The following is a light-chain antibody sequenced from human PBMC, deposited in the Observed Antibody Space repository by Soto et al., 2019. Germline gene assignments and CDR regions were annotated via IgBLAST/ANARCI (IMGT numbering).Light chain of an antibody. CDR2: GSS. J-gene: IGKJ3*01. CDR1: QSVSSIY. V-gene: IGKV3-20*01. Sequence: IVLTQSPGTLSLPPGERATLSCRASQSVSSIYLAWYQQKPGQAPRLIIHGSSSRATGIPDRFSGSGSGTDFTLTISRLEPEDFAVYYCQQYGSSPFGFGPGTKVDIK. CDR3: QQYGSSPFG.